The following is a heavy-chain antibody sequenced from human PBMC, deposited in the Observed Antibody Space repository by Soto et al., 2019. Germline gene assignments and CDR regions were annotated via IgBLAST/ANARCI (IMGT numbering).Heavy chain of an antibody. J-gene: IGHJ4*02. D-gene: IGHD6-19*01. CDR3: AKEQSSGFYRVVDY. CDR1: GFTLSCCG. Sequence: QVQVVESGGGVVQPGRSLRLSCAASGFTLSCCGMHWVRQAPGKGLEWVGVITYDGSEIHYGDSVKGRFTISRDSSENTVYLQMNSLRFEDSAVYYCAKEQSSGFYRVVDYWGQGTLVTVSP. CDR2: ITYDGSEI. V-gene: IGHV3-30*18.